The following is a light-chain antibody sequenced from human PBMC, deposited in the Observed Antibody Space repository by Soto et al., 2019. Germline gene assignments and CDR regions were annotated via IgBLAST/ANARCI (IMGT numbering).Light chain of an antibody. CDR2: GAS. J-gene: IGKJ1*01. CDR1: QSDSANV. V-gene: IGKV3-20*01. CDR3: QQYGRTSWT. Sequence: EIVLTQSPGTLSLSPGEGATLSCRASQSDSANVFTWYQQKPGPAPRLLIYGASTRATGIPDRFSGSGSGTDFTLTISRLEPEDFAVYYCQQYGRTSWTFGQGTKVDIK.